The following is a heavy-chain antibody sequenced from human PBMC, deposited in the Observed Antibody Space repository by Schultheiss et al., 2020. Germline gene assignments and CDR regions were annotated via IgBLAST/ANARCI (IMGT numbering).Heavy chain of an antibody. V-gene: IGHV4-31*03. D-gene: IGHD5-18*01. CDR3: ASGYSYDY. CDR2: IDYSGST. Sequence: SPTLSLTCTVSGGSISSGGYYWRWIRQHPGKGLEWIGNIDYSGSTYYNPSLKSRVTISVDTSKNQFSLRLSSVTAADTAVYYCASGYSYDYWGQGTLVTGYS. CDR1: GGSISSGGYY. J-gene: IGHJ4*02.